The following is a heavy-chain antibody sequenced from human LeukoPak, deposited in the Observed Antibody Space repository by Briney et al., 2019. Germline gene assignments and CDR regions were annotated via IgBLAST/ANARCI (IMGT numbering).Heavy chain of an antibody. CDR3: AKRGVVIRVILVGFHKEAYYFDS. Sequence: GVLRLSCEVSGITLSNYGMSWVRQAPGKGLEWVAGISGSAGGTNYADSVKGRFTISRDNSKNTLHLQMNRLRAEDTAVYFCAKRGVVIRVILVGFHKEAYYFDSWGQGALVTVPS. D-gene: IGHD3-22*01. CDR2: ISGSAGGT. J-gene: IGHJ4*02. V-gene: IGHV3-23*01. CDR1: GITLSNYG.